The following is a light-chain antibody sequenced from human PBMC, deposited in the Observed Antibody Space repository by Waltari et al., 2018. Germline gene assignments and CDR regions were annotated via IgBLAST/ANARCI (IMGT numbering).Light chain of an antibody. CDR3: QSYDSSLSGVL. V-gene: IGLV1-40*01. Sequence: QSVLTQPPSVSGAPGQRVTISCTGSNSNIGAGSGVHWYQQLPGTAPKPLIYGNNNRPSGVPDRFSGSKSGTSASLAITGLQAEDEADYYCQSYDSSLSGVLFGGGTKLTVL. J-gene: IGLJ2*01. CDR1: NSNIGAGSG. CDR2: GNN.